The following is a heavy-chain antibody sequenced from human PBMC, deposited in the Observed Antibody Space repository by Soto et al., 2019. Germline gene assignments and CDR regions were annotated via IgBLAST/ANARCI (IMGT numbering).Heavy chain of an antibody. CDR3: AKDAPGSGWLSDY. V-gene: IGHV3-23*01. D-gene: IGHD3-22*01. CDR2: ISGNGGT. J-gene: IGHJ4*02. Sequence: GGSLRLSCAASGFTFRIYAMSWVRQAPGKGLEWVSTISGNGGTSYADFVRGRFTISRDNSKNTPYLQMNSLRAEDTAVYYCAKDAPGSGWLSDYWAQGTRVTVSS. CDR1: GFTFRIYA.